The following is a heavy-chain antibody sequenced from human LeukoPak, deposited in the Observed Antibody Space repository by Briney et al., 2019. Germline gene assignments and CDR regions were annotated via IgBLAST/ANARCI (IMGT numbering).Heavy chain of an antibody. Sequence: PSETLSLTCAVYGGSFSGYYWSWIRQPPGKGLEWIGEINLSGSTNYNPSLKSRVTISVDTSKNQFSLKLSSVTAADTAVYYCARAYYYGSGSYDYWGQGTLVTVSS. V-gene: IGHV4-34*01. D-gene: IGHD3-10*01. J-gene: IGHJ4*02. CDR3: ARAYYYGSGSYDY. CDR2: INLSGST. CDR1: GGSFSGYY.